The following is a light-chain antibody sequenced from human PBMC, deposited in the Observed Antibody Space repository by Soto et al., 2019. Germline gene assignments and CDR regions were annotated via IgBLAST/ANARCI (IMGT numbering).Light chain of an antibody. Sequence: EIVMTQSPATLSVSPGERVTLSCRASQSVSSDLAWYQYKPGQAPRLLIYGASTRATGTPARFSGSGSGTEVSVSIISMQSEEFAVDYCLQYKDWTPKQYTFGQGTKLEIK. CDR1: QSVSSD. CDR3: LQYKDWTPKQYT. J-gene: IGKJ2*01. CDR2: GAS. V-gene: IGKV3-15*01.